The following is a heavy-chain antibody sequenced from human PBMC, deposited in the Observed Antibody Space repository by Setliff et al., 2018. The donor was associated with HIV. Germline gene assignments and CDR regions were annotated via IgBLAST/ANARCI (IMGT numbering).Heavy chain of an antibody. V-gene: IGHV4-59*08. J-gene: IGHJ6*03. CDR3: ARCYYNFWSGYPLDYMDV. CDR1: GGSISSYY. Sequence: SETLSLTCTVSGGSISSYYWTWIRQPPGKGLEWIGYIYYSGTTNYNPSLKSRVTMSVGTSTNQFSLKLSSVTAADTAVYYCARCYYNFWSGYPLDYMDVWGKGTTVTVSS. CDR2: IYYSGTT. D-gene: IGHD3-3*01.